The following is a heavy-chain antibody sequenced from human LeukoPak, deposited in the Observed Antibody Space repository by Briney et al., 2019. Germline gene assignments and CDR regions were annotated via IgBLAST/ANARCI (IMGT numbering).Heavy chain of an antibody. D-gene: IGHD1-26*01. CDR3: ASSGSYRFDY. CDR2: ITASGTAM. J-gene: IGHJ4*02. V-gene: IGHV3-48*02. CDR1: GFTFSSYS. Sequence: GGSLRLSCAAFGFTFSSYSMNWVRQAPGKGLEWVSHITASGTAMFYADSVKGRFTISRDNAKNSLYLQMNSLRDEDTAVYYCASSGSYRFDYWGQGTLVTVSS.